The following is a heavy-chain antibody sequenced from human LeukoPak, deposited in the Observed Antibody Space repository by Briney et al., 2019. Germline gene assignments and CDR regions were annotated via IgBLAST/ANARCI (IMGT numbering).Heavy chain of an antibody. CDR3: ASSNFWSGYYLNRYFDY. J-gene: IGHJ4*02. V-gene: IGHV4-34*01. Sequence: SETLSLTCAGYGGSFSGYYWSWIRQPPGKGLEWVGEINHSGSTNYNPSLKSRVTISVDTSKNQFSLKLSSVTAADTAVYYCASSNFWSGYYLNRYFDYWGQGTLVTVSS. CDR2: INHSGST. D-gene: IGHD3-3*01. CDR1: GGSFSGYY.